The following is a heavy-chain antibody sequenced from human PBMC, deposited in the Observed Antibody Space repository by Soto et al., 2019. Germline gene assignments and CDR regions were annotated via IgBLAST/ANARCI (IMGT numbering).Heavy chain of an antibody. Sequence: SVKVSCKASGGTFSSYAISWVRQAAGQGLEWMGGIIPIFGTANYAQKLQGRVTITADESTSTAYMELSSLRSEDTAVYYCAREGPKQDYYGMDGWRQGTTVTFAS. CDR3: AREGPKQDYYGMDG. V-gene: IGHV1-69*13. J-gene: IGHJ6*02. CDR1: GGTFSSYA. CDR2: IIPIFGTA.